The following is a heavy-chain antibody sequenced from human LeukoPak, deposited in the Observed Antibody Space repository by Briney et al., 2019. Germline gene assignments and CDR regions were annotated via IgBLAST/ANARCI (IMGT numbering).Heavy chain of an antibody. CDR3: TSRVATTNDH. V-gene: IGHV3-15*01. J-gene: IGHJ4*02. D-gene: IGHD2-21*02. CDR1: GFNFNNAW. Sequence: GGSLRLSCAASGFNFNNAWMNWVRQAPGKGLEWVGRIKRKTEGVTTDYPAPMKGRFTISRDDSKATLYLQMNSLKTEDTAVYYCTSRVATTNDHWGQGTLVTVSS. CDR2: IKRKTEGVTT.